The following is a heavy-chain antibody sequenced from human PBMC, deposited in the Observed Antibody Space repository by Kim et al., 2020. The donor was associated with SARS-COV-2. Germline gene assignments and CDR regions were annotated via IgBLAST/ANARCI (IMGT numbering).Heavy chain of an antibody. Sequence: ASVKVSCKASGYIISDYSIHWVRQAPGQGLEWMGRIILDSGGTNFAQEFKGRDTMTWDTSIRTAYMELSSLTSDDTAIYYCVSLAAADPWGQGVLVSVSS. J-gene: IGHJ5*02. CDR1: GYIISDYS. CDR2: IILDSGGT. V-gene: IGHV1-2*06. CDR3: VSLAAADP. D-gene: IGHD6-13*01.